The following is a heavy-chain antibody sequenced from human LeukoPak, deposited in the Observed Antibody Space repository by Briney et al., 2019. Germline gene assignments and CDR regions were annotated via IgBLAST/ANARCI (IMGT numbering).Heavy chain of an antibody. D-gene: IGHD5-12*01. CDR3: ARDSGYDHDYWGDYYYYMDV. V-gene: IGHV3-30*04. J-gene: IGHJ6*03. CDR2: ISYDGNNK. Sequence: GGSLRLSCAASGFTFSSYAMHWVRQAPGKGLEWVAVISYDGNNKYYADSVKGRFTISRDTSKNTLYLQMNSLRPEDTAVYYCARDSGYDHDYWGDYYYYMDVWGKGTTVTASS. CDR1: GFTFSSYA.